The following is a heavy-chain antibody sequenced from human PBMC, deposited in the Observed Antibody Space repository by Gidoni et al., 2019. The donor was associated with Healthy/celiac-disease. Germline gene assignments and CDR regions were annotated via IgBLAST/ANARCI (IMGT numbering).Heavy chain of an antibody. J-gene: IGHJ5*02. V-gene: IGHV1-69*04. CDR1: GGTFTTYA. CDR3: ARVQGGDSSGWYFRGWFDP. CDR2: IIPILGIA. D-gene: IGHD6-19*01. Sequence: QVQLVQSGAEVKKPGSSVKVSGKASGGTFTTYAISWVRQAPGQGLEWMGRIIPILGIANYAQKFQGRVTITADKSTSTAYMELSSLRSEDTAVYYCARVQGGDSSGWYFRGWFDPWGQGTLVTVSS.